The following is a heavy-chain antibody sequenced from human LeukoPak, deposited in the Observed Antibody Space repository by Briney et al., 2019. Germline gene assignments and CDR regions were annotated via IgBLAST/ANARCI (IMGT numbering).Heavy chain of an antibody. Sequence: GGSLRLSCVVSGFSVSDHYMSWVRQATGKGLQWLSVIFADDLTYYEDSIKGRFTISRDRSQNTLYLQMKSLRAEDTAVNYCARGAMSTFARFDSWGQGTLVSVSS. J-gene: IGHJ4*02. CDR3: ARGAMSTFARFDS. CDR2: IFADDLT. V-gene: IGHV3-53*01. CDR1: GFSVSDHY. D-gene: IGHD2/OR15-2a*01.